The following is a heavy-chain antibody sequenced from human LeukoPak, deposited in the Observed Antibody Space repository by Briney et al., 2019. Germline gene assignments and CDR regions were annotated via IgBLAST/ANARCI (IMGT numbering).Heavy chain of an antibody. V-gene: IGHV3-21*01. D-gene: IGHD6-25*01. J-gene: IGHJ4*02. CDR2: ISRSSSYI. CDR1: GFTFSSYR. Sequence: GGSLRLSCAASGFTFSSYRMNWVRQAPGKGLEWVSSISRSSSYIYYADSVKGRFTISRDNAKNSLYLQMNSLRAEDTAVYYCATEGPTSSGFDYWGQGTLVTVSP. CDR3: ATEGPTSSGFDY.